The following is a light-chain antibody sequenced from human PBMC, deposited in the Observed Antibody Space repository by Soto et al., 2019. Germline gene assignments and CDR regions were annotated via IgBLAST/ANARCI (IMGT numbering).Light chain of an antibody. J-gene: IGKJ4*01. CDR2: EAS. CDR1: ESVFGY. CDR3: QEENNWPLA. V-gene: IGKV3-11*01. Sequence: MFSKSRANVPWCTGERPTLFFRASESVFGYVAWYQHKPGQAPRVLIYEASTRATGCPARFSGSGSGTECTLTLSILESGDFAVYYFQEENNWPLAVGGGAKVAIK.